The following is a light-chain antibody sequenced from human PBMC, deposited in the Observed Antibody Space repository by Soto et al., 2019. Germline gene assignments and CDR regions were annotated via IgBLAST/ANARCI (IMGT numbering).Light chain of an antibody. J-gene: IGKJ2*01. CDR1: QTVSSSY. CDR2: GAS. Sequence: EIVLTQSPGTLSLSPGERATLSCRASQTVSSSYLAWYQQKPGQAPRLLIYGASSRATGIPNRFSGSGSGTDFTLTISRLEPEDFAVYYCQQYVTSHTFGQGTKVDIK. V-gene: IGKV3-20*01. CDR3: QQYVTSHT.